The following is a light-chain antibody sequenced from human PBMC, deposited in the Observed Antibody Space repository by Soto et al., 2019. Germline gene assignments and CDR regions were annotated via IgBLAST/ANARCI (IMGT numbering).Light chain of an antibody. CDR2: DVS. CDR3: NSYTRSSSVV. Sequence: QSVLTQPASVSGSPGQSITISCTGTSGDVGAYNYVSWYQQHPGKAPKLMIYDVSNRPSGVSNRFSGSKSGNTASLTISGLQAEDEGDYYCNSYTRSSSVVFGGGTQLTVL. J-gene: IGLJ2*01. V-gene: IGLV2-14*03. CDR1: SGDVGAYNY.